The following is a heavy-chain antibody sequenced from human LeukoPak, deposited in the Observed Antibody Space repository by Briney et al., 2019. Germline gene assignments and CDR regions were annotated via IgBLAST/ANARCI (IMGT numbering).Heavy chain of an antibody. CDR3: ARHAGGISATGTRPFDY. V-gene: IGHV4-39*01. J-gene: IGHJ4*02. CDR1: GASFSSSTYY. D-gene: IGHD6-13*01. Sequence: SETLSLTCTVSGASFSSSTYYWGWIRQPPGKGLEWIGSIYYSGSTYYNPSLKSRVTMSVDTSKNQFSLKLSSVTAADTAVYYCARHAGGISATGTRPFDYGSQGTLVTVSS. CDR2: IYYSGST.